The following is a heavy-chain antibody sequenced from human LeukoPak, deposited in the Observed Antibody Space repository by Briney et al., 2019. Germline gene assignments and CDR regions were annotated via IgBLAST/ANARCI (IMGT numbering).Heavy chain of an antibody. V-gene: IGHV3-21*01. CDR2: ISSSSYI. J-gene: IGHJ4*02. D-gene: IGHD4-23*01. CDR1: GFTFSSYW. Sequence: PGGSLRLSCAASGFTFSSYWMSWVRQAPGKGLEWVSSISSSSYIYYADSVKGRFTISRDNAKNSLYLQMNSLRAEDTAVYYCARDPYGGNSIWGQGTLVTVSS. CDR3: ARDPYGGNSI.